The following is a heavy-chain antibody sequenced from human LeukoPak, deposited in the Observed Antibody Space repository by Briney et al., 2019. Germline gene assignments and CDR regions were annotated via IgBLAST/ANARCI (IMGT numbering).Heavy chain of an antibody. Sequence: SQTLSLTCAISGDSVSSNSAAWNWIRQSPSRGLEWLGRTYYRSKWYNDYAVSVKSRITINPDTSKNQFCLQLNSVTPEDTAVYYCARSQRITMVRGVLNNWFDPWGQGTLVTVSS. V-gene: IGHV6-1*01. J-gene: IGHJ5*02. CDR3: ARSQRITMVRGVLNNWFDP. CDR1: GDSVSSNSAA. D-gene: IGHD3-10*01. CDR2: TYYRSKWYN.